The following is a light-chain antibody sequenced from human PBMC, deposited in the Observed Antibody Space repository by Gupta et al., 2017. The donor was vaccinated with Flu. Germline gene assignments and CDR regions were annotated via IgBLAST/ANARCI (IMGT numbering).Light chain of an antibody. J-gene: IGKJ5*01. CDR1: QSVGSN. V-gene: IGKV3-15*01. Sequence: EMVMTQSPATLSVSPGERASLSCRASQSVGSNLAWYQEKPGQAPRLPIYGASTRANGIPDRFSGSGSGTEFTLTISGLQSEDFAVYYCQQYNYLNSFGQGTRLEIK. CDR3: QQYNYLNS. CDR2: GAS.